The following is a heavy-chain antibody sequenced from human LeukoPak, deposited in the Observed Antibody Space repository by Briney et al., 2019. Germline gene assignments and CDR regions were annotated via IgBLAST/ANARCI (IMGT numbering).Heavy chain of an antibody. CDR2: ISYDGSNK. CDR1: GFTFSSYG. CDR3: AYPDSMNYYGMDV. D-gene: IGHD2-15*01. Sequence: GGSLRLSCAASGFTFSSYGMHWVRQAPGKGLEWVSVISYDGSNKYCADSVKGRFTISRDNSKNTLYLQMNSLRAEDTAVYYCAYPDSMNYYGMDVWGQGTTVTVSS. J-gene: IGHJ6*02. V-gene: IGHV3-30*03.